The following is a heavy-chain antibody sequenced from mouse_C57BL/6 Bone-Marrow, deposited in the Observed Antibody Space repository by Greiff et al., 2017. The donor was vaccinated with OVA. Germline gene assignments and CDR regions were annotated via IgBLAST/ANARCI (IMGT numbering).Heavy chain of an antibody. J-gene: IGHJ2*01. V-gene: IGHV5-17*01. D-gene: IGHD2-1*01. CDR3: AIYYGNYVDFDY. CDR2: ISSGSSTI. Sequence: EVHLVESGGGLVKPGGSLKLSCAASGFTFSDYGMRWVRQAPEKGLEWVAYISSGSSTIYYADTVKGRFTISRDNAKNTLFLQMTSLRSEDTAMYYCAIYYGNYVDFDYWGQGTTLTVSS. CDR1: GFTFSDYG.